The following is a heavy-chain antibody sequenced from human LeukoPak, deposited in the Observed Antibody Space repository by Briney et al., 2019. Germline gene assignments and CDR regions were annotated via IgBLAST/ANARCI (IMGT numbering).Heavy chain of an antibody. J-gene: IGHJ3*02. CDR3: ARHTRYGAYMVSDAFDI. CDR2: IYPGDSDT. Sequence: GESLKISCKGSGYSFTSYWIGWVRQMPGKGLEWMGIIYPGDSDTRYSPSFQGQVTISADKSISTAYLQWSSLKASDTAMYYCARHTRYGAYMVSDAFDIWGQGTMVTVSS. D-gene: IGHD4-17*01. V-gene: IGHV5-51*01. CDR1: GYSFTSYW.